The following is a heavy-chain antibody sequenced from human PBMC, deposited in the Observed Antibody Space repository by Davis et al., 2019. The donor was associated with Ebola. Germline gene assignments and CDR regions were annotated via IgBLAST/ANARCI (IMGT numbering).Heavy chain of an antibody. V-gene: IGHV3-30*02. CDR3: AKDQMVIVGGDQNYYYYYGMDV. J-gene: IGHJ6*02. D-gene: IGHD2-21*01. CDR1: GFTFSSYG. CDR2: IWYDGSNK. Sequence: GESLKISCAASGFTFSSYGMHWVRQAPGKGLEWVAVIWYDGSNKYYADSVKGRFTISRDNSKNTLYLQMNSLRAEDTAVYYCAKDQMVIVGGDQNYYYYYGMDVWGQGTTVTVSS.